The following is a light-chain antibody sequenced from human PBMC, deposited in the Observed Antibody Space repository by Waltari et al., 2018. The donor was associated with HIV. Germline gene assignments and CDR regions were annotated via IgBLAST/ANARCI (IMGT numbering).Light chain of an antibody. V-gene: IGLV2-14*01. CDR2: EVT. J-gene: IGLJ3*02. CDR1: SFDVGDYNY. Sequence: QSALTQPASVSGSPGQSITISCTGTSFDVGDYNYVPWYQQHPGKAPKPLIYEVTKRPSGVSNRFSGSKPGNTASLTISGLQAEDEADYYGISYRSGFTLMFGGGTKLTVL. CDR3: ISYRSGFTLM.